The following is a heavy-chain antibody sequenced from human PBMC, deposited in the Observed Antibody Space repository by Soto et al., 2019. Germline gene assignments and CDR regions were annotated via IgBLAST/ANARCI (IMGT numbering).Heavy chain of an antibody. J-gene: IGHJ5*02. CDR3: VGIYSSSDSFVP. CDR1: GGSDSSGNYY. Sequence: SETLSLTCTVSGGSDSSGNYYWTWIRQPPGKGLEWIGNIYYSGNTYYSPSLKSRVSMSIDTSKNQFSLKLRSVTAADTAVYYCVGIYSSSDSFVPWGQGLLVTVHS. CDR2: IYYSGNT. V-gene: IGHV4-30-4*01. D-gene: IGHD6-6*01.